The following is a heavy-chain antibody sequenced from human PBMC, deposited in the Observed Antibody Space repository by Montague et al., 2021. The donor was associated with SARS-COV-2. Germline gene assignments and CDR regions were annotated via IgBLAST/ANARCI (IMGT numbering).Heavy chain of an antibody. J-gene: IGHJ4*02. CDR2: FYYAGGT. Sequence: SETLSLTCTVSGGSVSRISSHWGWIRQPTGKGLEYIGSFYYAGGTKYNPSLKSRVTISVDTSNDQFSLKMNSVTAADTAVYFCARLYGSCFDYWGQGTLVTVSS. CDR1: GGSVSRISSH. V-gene: IGHV4-39*01. D-gene: IGHD4-17*01. CDR3: ARLYGSCFDY.